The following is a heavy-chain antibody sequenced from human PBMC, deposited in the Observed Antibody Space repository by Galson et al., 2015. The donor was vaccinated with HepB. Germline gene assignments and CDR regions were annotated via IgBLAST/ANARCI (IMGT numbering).Heavy chain of an antibody. CDR1: GFTFSSYA. Sequence: SLRLSCAASGFTFSSYAMHWVRQAPGKGLEWVAVISYDGSNKYYADSVKGRFTISRDNSKNTLYLQMNSLRAEGTAVYYCARDGTPVVVVAATLDYWGQGTLVTVSS. V-gene: IGHV3-30*04. CDR3: ARDGTPVVVVAATLDY. CDR2: ISYDGSNK. J-gene: IGHJ4*02. D-gene: IGHD2-15*01.